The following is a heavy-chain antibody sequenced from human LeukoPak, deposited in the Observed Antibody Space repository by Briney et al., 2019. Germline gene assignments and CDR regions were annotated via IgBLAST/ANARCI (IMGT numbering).Heavy chain of an antibody. CDR1: GFTYSSYW. D-gene: IGHD3-10*01. V-gene: IGHV3-74*01. Sequence: GGSLRLSCVASGFTYSSYWMHWVRQAPGKGLVWVSRINSDGSSTGYADSVKGRFTISGDNAKNTLYLQMNSLRVEDTAVYYCGGSGSSEDYWGQGTLVTVSS. CDR3: GGSGSSEDY. CDR2: INSDGSST. J-gene: IGHJ4*02.